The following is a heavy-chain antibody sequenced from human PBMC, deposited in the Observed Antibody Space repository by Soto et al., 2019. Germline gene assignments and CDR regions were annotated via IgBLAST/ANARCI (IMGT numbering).Heavy chain of an antibody. V-gene: IGHV1-69*05. CDR2: IIPIFGST. Sequence: ASVKVSCKASGGTFSSYAISWVRQAPGQGLEWMGGIIPIFGSTSYAQKFQGRVTMTRDTSTSTVYTELSSLRSEDTAVYYCARELELPIYYYGMDVWGQGTTVTVSS. D-gene: IGHD1-7*01. CDR1: GGTFSSYA. J-gene: IGHJ6*02. CDR3: ARELELPIYYYGMDV.